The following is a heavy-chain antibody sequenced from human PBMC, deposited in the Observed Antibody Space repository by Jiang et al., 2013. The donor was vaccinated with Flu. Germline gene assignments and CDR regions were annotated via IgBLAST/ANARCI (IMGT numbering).Heavy chain of an antibody. D-gene: IGHD5-24*01. CDR3: ARSQMATVPTYFDY. CDR2: IDWDDDK. J-gene: IGHJ4*02. Sequence: KPTQTLTLTCTFSGFSLSTSGMRVSWIRQPPGKALEWLARIDWDDDKFYSTSLGKTRLTISKDTSKNQVVLTMTNMDPVDTATYYCARSQMATVPTYFDYWGPGNAGHRLL. CDR1: GFSLSTSGMR. V-gene: IGHV2-70*04.